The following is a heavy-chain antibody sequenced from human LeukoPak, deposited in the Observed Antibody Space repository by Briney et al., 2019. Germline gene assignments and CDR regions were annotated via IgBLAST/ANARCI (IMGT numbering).Heavy chain of an antibody. J-gene: IGHJ5*02. CDR2: INHSGST. V-gene: IGHV4-34*01. CDR1: GGSFSGYY. D-gene: IGHD3-10*01. Sequence: KPSETLSLTCAVYGGSFSGYYWSWIRQPPGKGLEWIGEINHSGSTNYNPSLKSRVTISVDTSKNQFSLKLSSVPAADTAVYYCAREKRITMVRGVINWFDPWGQGTLVTVSS. CDR3: AREKRITMVRGVINWFDP.